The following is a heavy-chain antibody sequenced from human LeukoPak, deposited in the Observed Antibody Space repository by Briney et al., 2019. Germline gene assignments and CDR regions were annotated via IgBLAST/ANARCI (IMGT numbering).Heavy chain of an antibody. CDR3: ATLISRSYHFNY. J-gene: IGHJ4*02. D-gene: IGHD1-26*01. CDR1: GGSISSSNYY. Sequence: SETLSLTCSVSGGSISSSNYYWGWVRQPPGKGLEWIGAIFPRGSTYFNPSLKSRVTISLDTSRNQFSLIVNSVTAADTAVYYCATLISRSYHFNYWGQGTLVTVSS. CDR2: IFPRGST. V-gene: IGHV4-39*01.